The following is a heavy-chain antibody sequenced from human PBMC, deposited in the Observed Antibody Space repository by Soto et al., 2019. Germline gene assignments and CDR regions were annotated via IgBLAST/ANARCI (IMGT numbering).Heavy chain of an antibody. CDR1: GGSISSYY. J-gene: IGHJ4*02. D-gene: IGHD2-15*01. CDR3: RRRWGSAADY. CDR2: IYYSGST. Sequence: PSETLSLTCTVSGGSISSYYWSWIRQPPGKGLEWIGYIYYSGSTNYNPSLKSRVTISVDTSKNQFSLKLSSVTAADTAVYYCRRRWGSAADYWGQGTLVTVSS. V-gene: IGHV4-59*08.